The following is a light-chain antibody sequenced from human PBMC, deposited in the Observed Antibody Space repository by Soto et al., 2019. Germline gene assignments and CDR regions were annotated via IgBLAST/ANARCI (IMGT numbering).Light chain of an antibody. V-gene: IGLV1-36*01. CDR2: YDD. CDR1: SSNIGNNA. CDR3: AAWDDSLNGWV. Sequence: QPVLTQPPSVSEAPRQRVTISCSGSSSNIGNNAVNWYQQFPGKAPNLLIYYDDLLPSGVSDRFSGSKSGTSASLAISGLQSEDEADYYCAAWDDSLNGWVFGGGTKVTVL. J-gene: IGLJ3*02.